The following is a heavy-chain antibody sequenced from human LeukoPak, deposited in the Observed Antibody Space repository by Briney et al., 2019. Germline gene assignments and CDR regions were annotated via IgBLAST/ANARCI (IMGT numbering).Heavy chain of an antibody. J-gene: IGHJ6*02. CDR3: ARGAGTGGGYYYGMDV. CDR1: GYTFTSYG. V-gene: IGHV1-18*01. D-gene: IGHD6-19*01. CDR2: ISAYNGNT. Sequence: GASVKVSCTASGYTFTSYGISWVRQAPGQGLEWMGWISAYNGNTNYAQKLQGRVTMTTDTSTSTAYMELRSLRSDDTAVYYCARGAGTGGGYYYGMDVWGQGTTVTVSS.